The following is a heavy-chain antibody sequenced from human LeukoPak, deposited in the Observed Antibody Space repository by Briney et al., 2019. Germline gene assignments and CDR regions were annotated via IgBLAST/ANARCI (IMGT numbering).Heavy chain of an antibody. V-gene: IGHV3-30*18. D-gene: IGHD6-13*01. Sequence: GGSLRLSCAASGFTFSSYGMHWVRQAPGKGLGWVAVISYDGSNKYYADSVKGRFTISRDNSKNTLYLQMNSLRAEDTAVYYCAKDVSSSWYYFDYWGQGTLVTVSS. CDR1: GFTFSSYG. CDR3: AKDVSSSWYYFDY. J-gene: IGHJ4*02. CDR2: ISYDGSNK.